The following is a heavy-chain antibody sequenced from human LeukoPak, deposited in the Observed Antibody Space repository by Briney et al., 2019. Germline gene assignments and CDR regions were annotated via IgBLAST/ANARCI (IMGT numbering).Heavy chain of an antibody. CDR2: IYTSGST. Sequence: ASETLSLTCTVSGGSISSGSYYWSWIRQPAGKGLEWIGRIYTSGSTKYNPSLKSRVTISVDTSKNQFSLKLSSVTAADTAVYYCASALMIRGPGWGFDYWGQGTLVTVSS. V-gene: IGHV4-61*02. CDR1: GGSISSGSYY. CDR3: ASALMIRGPGWGFDY. D-gene: IGHD6-19*01. J-gene: IGHJ4*02.